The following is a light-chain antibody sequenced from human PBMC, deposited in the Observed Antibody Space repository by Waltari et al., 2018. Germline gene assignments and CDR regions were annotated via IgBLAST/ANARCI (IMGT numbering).Light chain of an antibody. CDR1: SREVCGFNY. CDR3: CSYAGRYTWV. J-gene: IGLJ3*02. Sequence: QSALPQPRSVSGSPGQAVPISCTATSREVCGFNYVSWFQQPPGKAPKLMIHDVSKRTAGVPDRFSGSKSGNTASLTISGLQADDETDYYCCSYAGRYTWVFGGGTKLTVL. CDR2: DVS. V-gene: IGLV2-11*01.